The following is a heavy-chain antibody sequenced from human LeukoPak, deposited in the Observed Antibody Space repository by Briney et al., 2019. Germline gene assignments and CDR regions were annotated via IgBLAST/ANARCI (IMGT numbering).Heavy chain of an antibody. CDR1: GFTFSSYA. D-gene: IGHD3-10*01. J-gene: IGHJ4*02. Sequence: GGPLRLSCAASGFTFSSYAIHWVRQAPGKRLEWVAVISYDGSNKYYADSVKGRFTISRDNSKNTLYLQMNSLRAEDTAVYYCHSSISDYWGQGTLVTVSS. CDR3: HSSISDY. CDR2: ISYDGSNK. V-gene: IGHV3-30*04.